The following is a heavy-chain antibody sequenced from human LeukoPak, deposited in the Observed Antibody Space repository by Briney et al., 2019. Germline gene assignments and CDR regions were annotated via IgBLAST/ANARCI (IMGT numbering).Heavy chain of an antibody. V-gene: IGHV3-30*04. J-gene: IGHJ1*01. Sequence: GRSLRLSCAASGFTFSSYAMHWVRQAPGKGLEWVADISYDGSNKYYADSVKGRFTISRDNSKNTLYLQMNSLRAEDTAVYYCARDLSDYGDYTFAEYFQHWGQGTLVTVSS. CDR2: ISYDGSNK. D-gene: IGHD4-17*01. CDR3: ARDLSDYGDYTFAEYFQH. CDR1: GFTFSSYA.